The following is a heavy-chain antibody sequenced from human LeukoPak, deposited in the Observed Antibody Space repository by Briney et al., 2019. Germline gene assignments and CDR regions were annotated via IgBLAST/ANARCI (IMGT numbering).Heavy chain of an antibody. Sequence: ASVKVSRKASGYTFTSYAMNWVRQAPGQGLEWMGWINTNTGNPTYAQGFTGRFVFSLDTSVSTAYLQISSLKAEDTAVYYCARGGIEGYSSSWYKGSAYWGQGTLVTVSS. CDR1: GYTFTSYA. D-gene: IGHD6-13*01. CDR2: INTNTGNP. V-gene: IGHV7-4-1*02. CDR3: ARGGIEGYSSSWYKGSAY. J-gene: IGHJ4*02.